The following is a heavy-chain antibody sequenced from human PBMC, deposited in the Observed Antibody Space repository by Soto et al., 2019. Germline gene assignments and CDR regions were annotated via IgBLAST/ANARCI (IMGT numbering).Heavy chain of an antibody. V-gene: IGHV4-39*01. CDR1: GGSISSSRYY. CDR2: IYYNGFT. J-gene: IGHJ5*02. CDR3: ARKDDFWSGSGSFDP. Sequence: QLQLQGSGPGLVKPSETLSLTCTVSGGSISSSRYYWGWIRQPPGKGLEWIGSIYYNGFTYYNPSLKSRVTISVDTSRNQFSLKLNSVTTADTAVYFCARKDDFWSGSGSFDPWGQGTLVTVSS. D-gene: IGHD3-3*01.